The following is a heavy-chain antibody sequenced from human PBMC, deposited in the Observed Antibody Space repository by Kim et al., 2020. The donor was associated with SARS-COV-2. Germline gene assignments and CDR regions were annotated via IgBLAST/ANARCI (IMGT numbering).Heavy chain of an antibody. CDR3: AKDSSHYRFFDY. V-gene: IGHV3-23*01. D-gene: IGHD3-10*01. J-gene: IGHJ4*02. CDR2: T. Sequence: TLCTNSEKGRFTISRDKSKNTLYLHMSGLRPEDTAVYFCAKDSSHYRFFDYWGQGTPVTVSS.